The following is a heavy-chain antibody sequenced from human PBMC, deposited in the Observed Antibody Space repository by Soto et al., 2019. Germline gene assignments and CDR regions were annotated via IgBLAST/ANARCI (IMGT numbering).Heavy chain of an antibody. J-gene: IGHJ6*02. CDR1: GGTFSSYA. D-gene: IGHD3-10*01. CDR3: ARGGSLWFGELSAYYYGMDV. CDR2: INPNSGGT. V-gene: IGHV1-2*04. Sequence: ASVKVSCKASGGTFSSYAISWVRQAPGQGLEWMGWINPNSGGTNYAQKFQGWVTMTRDTSISTAYMELSRLRSDDTAVYYCARGGSLWFGELSAYYYGMDVWXQGTTVTVSS.